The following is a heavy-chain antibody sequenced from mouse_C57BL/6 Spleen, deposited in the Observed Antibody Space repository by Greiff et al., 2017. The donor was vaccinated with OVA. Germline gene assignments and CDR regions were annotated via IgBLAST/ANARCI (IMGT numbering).Heavy chain of an antibody. V-gene: IGHV1-61*01. CDR1: GYTFTSYW. CDR3: ARRYYSNYFDY. Sequence: VQLQQPGAELVRPGSSVKLSCKASGYTFTSYWMDWVKQRPGQGLEWIGNIYPSDSETHYNQKFKDKATLTVDKSSSTAYMQLSSLTSEDSAVYYCARRYYSNYFDYWGQGTTLTVSS. D-gene: IGHD2-5*01. J-gene: IGHJ2*01. CDR2: IYPSDSET.